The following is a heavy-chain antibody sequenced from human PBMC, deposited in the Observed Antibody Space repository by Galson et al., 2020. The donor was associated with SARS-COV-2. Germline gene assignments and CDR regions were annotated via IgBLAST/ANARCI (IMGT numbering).Heavy chain of an antibody. Sequence: GGSLRLSCAASGFTFSSYAMHWVRQAPGKGLEWVAVISYDGSNKYYADSVKGRFTISRDNSKNTLYLQMNSLRAEDTAVYYCARGYSYGVTFDYWGLGTVVTFSS. CDR1: GFTFSSYA. V-gene: IGHV3-30*04. CDR2: ISYDGSNK. CDR3: ARGYSYGVTFDY. D-gene: IGHD5-18*01. J-gene: IGHJ4*02.